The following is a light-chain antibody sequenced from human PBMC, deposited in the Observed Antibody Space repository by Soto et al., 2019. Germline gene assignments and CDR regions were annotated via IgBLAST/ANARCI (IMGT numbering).Light chain of an antibody. Sequence: IVLTQSPATLSLSPGERATLSCRASQSVSSYLAWCQQKPGQAPRLLIYDAANRATGIPARFSGSGSGTDFTLTISSLEPEDFAVYYGQQRSNWPITFGQGTRLEIK. V-gene: IGKV3-11*01. CDR1: QSVSSY. CDR3: QQRSNWPIT. CDR2: DAA. J-gene: IGKJ5*01.